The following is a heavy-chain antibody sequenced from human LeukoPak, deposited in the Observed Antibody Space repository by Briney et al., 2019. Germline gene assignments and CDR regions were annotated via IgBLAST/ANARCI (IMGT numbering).Heavy chain of an antibody. CDR1: GGSISSGSYY. J-gene: IGHJ4*02. CDR2: INHSGST. D-gene: IGHD5-18*01. Sequence: SETLSLTCTVSGGSISSGSYYWSWIRQPPGKGLEWIGEINHSGSTNYNPSLKSRVTISVDTSKNQFSLKLSSVTAADTAVYYCARGGGYSYGFYYFDYWGQGTLVTVSS. CDR3: ARGGGYSYGFYYFDY. V-gene: IGHV4-39*07.